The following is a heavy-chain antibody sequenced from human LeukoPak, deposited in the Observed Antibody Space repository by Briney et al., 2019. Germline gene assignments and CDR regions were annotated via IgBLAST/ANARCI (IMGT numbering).Heavy chain of an antibody. CDR1: GGSFSGYY. Sequence: PSETLSLTCAVYGGSFSGYYWSWIRQPPGKGLEWIGEINHSGSTNYNPSLKSRVTISVDTSKNQFSLKLSSVTAADTAVYYCARVDTAMITNWFDPWGQGTLVTVSS. J-gene: IGHJ5*02. CDR3: ARVDTAMITNWFDP. V-gene: IGHV4-34*01. D-gene: IGHD5-18*01. CDR2: INHSGST.